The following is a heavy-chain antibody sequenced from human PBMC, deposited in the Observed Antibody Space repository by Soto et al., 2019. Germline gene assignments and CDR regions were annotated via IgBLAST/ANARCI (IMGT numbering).Heavy chain of an antibody. CDR1: GFTFSSYT. CDR2: ISGSGGST. J-gene: IGHJ4*02. Sequence: PGGSLRLSCAASGFTFSSYTMSWVRQAPGKGLEWVSAISGSGGSTYYADSVKGRFTISRDNSQNTLYLQMNSLRAGDMSVYYCAKDRYGDYSFDSWGQGTLVTVSS. D-gene: IGHD2-21*02. CDR3: AKDRYGDYSFDS. V-gene: IGHV3-23*01.